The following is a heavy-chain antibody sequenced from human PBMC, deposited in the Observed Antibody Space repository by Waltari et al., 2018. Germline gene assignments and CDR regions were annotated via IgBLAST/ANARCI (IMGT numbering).Heavy chain of an antibody. D-gene: IGHD2-21*02. V-gene: IGHV4-31*03. CDR2: IYYSGST. J-gene: IGHJ3*02. CDR3: ARDRSRVTGAFDI. CDR1: GGSISSGGYY. Sequence: QVQLQESGPGLVKPSQTLSLTCTVSGGSISSGGYYWSWIRQHPGKGLEWIGYIYYSGSTYYNPSLKSRVTISVATSKNQFSLKLSSVTAADTAVYYCARDRSRVTGAFDIWGQGTMVTVSS.